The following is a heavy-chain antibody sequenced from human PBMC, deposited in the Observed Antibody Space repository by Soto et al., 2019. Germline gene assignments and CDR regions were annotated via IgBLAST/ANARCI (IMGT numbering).Heavy chain of an antibody. CDR1: GFTFSGYS. J-gene: IGHJ4*02. CDR2: ISGSGGST. D-gene: IGHD2-2*01. Sequence: PGGSLRLSCAASGFTFSGYSMSWVRQAPGKGLEWVSAISGSGGSTYYADSVKGRFTISRDNSKNTLYLQMNSLRAEDTAVYYCAKDEPAATYYFDYWGQGTLVTVSS. V-gene: IGHV3-23*01. CDR3: AKDEPAATYYFDY.